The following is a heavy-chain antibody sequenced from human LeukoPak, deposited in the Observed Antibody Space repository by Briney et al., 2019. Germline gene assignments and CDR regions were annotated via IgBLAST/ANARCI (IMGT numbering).Heavy chain of an antibody. CDR2: IIQDGSNE. D-gene: IGHD2-15*01. V-gene: IGHV3-7*01. CDR3: VRDWRQDNAFDL. J-gene: IGHJ3*01. Sequence: PGGSLRLSCAASEFTFSGHQMSWVRQAPGKGPEWVAKIIQDGSNEYYVDSVKGRFIISRDNGKNSLYLEMNSLRAEDTAVYYCVRDWRQDNAFDLWGRGKMVTVSS. CDR1: EFTFSGHQ.